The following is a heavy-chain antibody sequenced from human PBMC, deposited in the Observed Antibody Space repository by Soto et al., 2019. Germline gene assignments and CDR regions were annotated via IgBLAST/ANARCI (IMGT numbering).Heavy chain of an antibody. D-gene: IGHD2-8*02. J-gene: IGHJ4*02. CDR3: AKEQTTGAHYALDY. CDR1: GFIFSSYA. CDR2: ITGSSDYT. Sequence: GGSLRLSCEASGFIFSSYAMNWVRQAPGKGLKWVSSITGSSDYTSYIASVKGRFTISRDNSKNTLYLQMNSLRAEDTAVYFCAKEQTTGAHYALDYWSQGTLVTVSS. V-gene: IGHV3-23*01.